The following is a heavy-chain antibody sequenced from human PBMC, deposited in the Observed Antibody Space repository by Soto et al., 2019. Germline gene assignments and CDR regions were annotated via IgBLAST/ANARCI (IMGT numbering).Heavy chain of an antibody. CDR2: INHSGST. Sequence: XETLSLTCAVYGGSFSGYYWTWIRQPPGKGLDWIGEINHSGSTNYNPSLKSRVTISVDTSKNQFSLKLSSVTAADTAVYYCERGRRYYDFWSGYSNWFDHGGQGTLVTVSS. CDR3: ERGRRYYDFWSGYSNWFDH. D-gene: IGHD3-3*01. CDR1: GGSFSGYY. J-gene: IGHJ5*02. V-gene: IGHV4-34*01.